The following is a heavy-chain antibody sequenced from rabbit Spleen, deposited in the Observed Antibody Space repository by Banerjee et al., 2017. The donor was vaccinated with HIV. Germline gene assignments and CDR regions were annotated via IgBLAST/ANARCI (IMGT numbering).Heavy chain of an antibody. CDR3: VRDQAGDADYGPYYLNL. CDR2: IEPIFGNT. Sequence: VESGGGLVQPGGSLKLSCTASGFDFSNYGVTWVRQAPGKGLEWIGYIEPIFGNTYYASWVNGRFTISSHNAQNTLYLQLSSLTVADTATYFCVRDQAGDADYGPYYLNLWGPGTLVTVS. J-gene: IGHJ4*01. V-gene: IGHV1S47*01. CDR1: GFDFSNYG. D-gene: IGHD2-1*01.